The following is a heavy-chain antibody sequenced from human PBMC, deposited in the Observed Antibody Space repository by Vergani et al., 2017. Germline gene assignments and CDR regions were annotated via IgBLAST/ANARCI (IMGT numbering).Heavy chain of an antibody. J-gene: IGHJ6*02. CDR2: IHHSGDN. CDR3: ARHRVSGDFFPSSYFYGMDV. V-gene: IGHV4-38-2*01. D-gene: IGHD3-10*01. CDR1: DSSIMTNPY. Sequence: QVQLQESGPGLVKPSETLTLTCDVSDSSIMTNPYWGWFRQSPGKGLEWIGCIHHSGDNHYNSSLKSRVSISIVSSSKFSLSLTSVTAADTAIYYCARHRVSGDFFPSSYFYGMDVWVHATTVTVSS.